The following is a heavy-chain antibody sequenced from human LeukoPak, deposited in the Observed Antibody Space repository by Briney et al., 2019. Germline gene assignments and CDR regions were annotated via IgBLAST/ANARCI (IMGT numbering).Heavy chain of an antibody. CDR1: GFTVSGNY. CDR3: ARSMTLGPYGMDV. J-gene: IGHJ6*02. V-gene: IGHV3-66*01. Sequence: PGGPLRLSCAASGFTVSGNYMSWVRQAPGKGLEWVSVIYSGGSTYYADSVKGRFTISRDNSKNTLYLQMNSLRAEDTAVYYCARSMTLGPYGMDVWGQGTTVTVSS. CDR2: IYSGGST. D-gene: IGHD1-26*01.